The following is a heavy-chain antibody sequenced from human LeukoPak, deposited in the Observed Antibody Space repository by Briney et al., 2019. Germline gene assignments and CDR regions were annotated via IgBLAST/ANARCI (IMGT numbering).Heavy chain of an antibody. V-gene: IGHV4-38-2*01. Sequence: SETLSLTCAVSGYSISSGYYWGWIRQPPGKGLEWIGSIYHSGSTYYNPSLKSRVTISVDTSKNQFSLKLSSVTAADTAVYYCARHSPQTHDSSGYYYFDYWGQGTLVTVSS. CDR1: GYSISSGYY. CDR3: ARHSPQTHDSSGYYYFDY. CDR2: IYHSGST. D-gene: IGHD3-22*01. J-gene: IGHJ4*02.